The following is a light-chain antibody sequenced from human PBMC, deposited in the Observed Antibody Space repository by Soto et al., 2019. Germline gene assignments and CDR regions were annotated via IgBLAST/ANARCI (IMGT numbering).Light chain of an antibody. Sequence: EIVMTQSPATLSVSPGERATLSCMASQNVRSNLAWYQQKPGQAPRLLIYGASTRATGIPARFSGRGSGTDFTLTISRLEPEDFAVYFCHQRYNWPRVTFGQGTRLEIK. CDR1: QNVRSN. V-gene: IGKV3-15*01. CDR2: GAS. J-gene: IGKJ5*01. CDR3: HQRYNWPRVT.